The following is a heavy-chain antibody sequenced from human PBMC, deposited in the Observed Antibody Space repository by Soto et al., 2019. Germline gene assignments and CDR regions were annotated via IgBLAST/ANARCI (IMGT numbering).Heavy chain of an antibody. J-gene: IGHJ4*02. CDR2: IYHSGST. CDR3: ARATGMAPFDY. CDR1: GGSISSSNW. Sequence: SETLSLTCSVSGGSISSSNWWNWVRQPPGKGLEWIGEIYHSGSTNYNPSLKSRVTISVDKSKNQFSLKLSSVTAADTAVYYCARATGMAPFDYWGQGTLVTVSS. V-gene: IGHV4-4*02. D-gene: IGHD5-18*01.